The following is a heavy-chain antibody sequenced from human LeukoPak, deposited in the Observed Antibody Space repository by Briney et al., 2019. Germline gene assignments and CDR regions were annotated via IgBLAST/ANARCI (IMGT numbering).Heavy chain of an antibody. V-gene: IGHV1-18*04. CDR1: GYAFTSYG. Sequence: ASVKGSCKASGYAFTSYGISWVRQAPVQELEYMGWISAYNGNTNYAQKLQGRVTMTTDTSTSTAYMELRSLRSDDTAVYYCARAPGYCSSTSCSPTHNWFDPCGQGTLVTVSS. J-gene: IGHJ5*02. D-gene: IGHD2-2*01. CDR2: ISAYNGNT. CDR3: ARAPGYCSSTSCSPTHNWFDP.